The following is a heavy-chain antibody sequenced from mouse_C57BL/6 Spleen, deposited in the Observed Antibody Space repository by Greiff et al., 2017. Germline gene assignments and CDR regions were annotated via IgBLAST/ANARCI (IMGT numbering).Heavy chain of an antibody. CDR3: ARRRYGSSHWYFDV. D-gene: IGHD1-1*01. J-gene: IGHJ1*03. Sequence: QVQLQQPGAELVRPGSSVKLSCKASGYTFTSYWMDWVKQRPGQGLEWIGNIYPSDSETHYNQKFKDKATLTVDKSSSTAYMQLSSLTSEDSAVYYCARRRYGSSHWYFDVWGTGPTVTVSS. CDR2: IYPSDSET. CDR1: GYTFTSYW. V-gene: IGHV1-61*01.